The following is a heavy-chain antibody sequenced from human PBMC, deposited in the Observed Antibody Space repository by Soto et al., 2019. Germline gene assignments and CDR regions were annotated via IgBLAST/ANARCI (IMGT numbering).Heavy chain of an antibody. Sequence: PGGSLRLSCAASGFTFSSYAMSWVRQAPGQGLEWVSAISGSGSNPYYADSVKGRFTISRDNSKNTLYLQMNSLRAEDTALYYCGKTASMTILDDFYHWGQGTLVTVSS. CDR2: ISGSGSNP. V-gene: IGHV3-23*01. CDR3: GKTASMTILDDFYH. J-gene: IGHJ4*02. CDR1: GFTFSSYA. D-gene: IGHD3-3*01.